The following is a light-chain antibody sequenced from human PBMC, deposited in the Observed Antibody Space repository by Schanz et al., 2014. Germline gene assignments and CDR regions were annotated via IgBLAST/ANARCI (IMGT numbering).Light chain of an antibody. J-gene: IGLJ1*01. CDR1: SSDVGGYNQ. CDR2: EVS. CDR3: SSYAGSNNFGV. V-gene: IGLV2-8*01. Sequence: QSVLTQPPSASGSPGQSVTISCTGTSSDVGGYNQVSWYQQHPGKAPKLMIYEVSKRPSGVPDRFSGSKSGNTASLTVSGLQAEDEADYYCSSYAGSNNFGVFGTGTKLTVL.